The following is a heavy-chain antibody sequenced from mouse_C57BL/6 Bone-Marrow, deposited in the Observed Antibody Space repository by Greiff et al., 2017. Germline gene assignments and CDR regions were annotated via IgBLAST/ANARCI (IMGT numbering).Heavy chain of an antibody. D-gene: IGHD1-1*01. Sequence: QVKLQQPGAELVKPGASVKMSCKASGYTFTNDWITWVKQRPGQGLAWIGDIYPGSGSTNYNEKFKSKATMTVDTSSSTAYMQLSSLPSEDSAVYYSARGYYCSRSWFAYWGQGTLVTVSA. CDR1: GYTFTNDW. CDR3: ARGYYCSRSWFAY. V-gene: IGHV1-55*01. CDR2: IYPGSGST. J-gene: IGHJ3*01.